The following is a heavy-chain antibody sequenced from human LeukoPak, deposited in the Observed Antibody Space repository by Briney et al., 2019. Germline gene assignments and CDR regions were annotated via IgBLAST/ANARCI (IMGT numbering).Heavy chain of an antibody. V-gene: IGHV4-38-2*02. D-gene: IGHD3-10*01. CDR1: GYSISIGYY. J-gene: IGHJ3*02. CDR3: AREYVVVRRPGAFDM. Sequence: SETLSLTCKVSGYSISIGYYWGWIRQPPGKGLEWIGSIYRNGTTYYNPSLKSRVTISEDTSKNQFSLRLSSVTAADTAVYYCAREYVVVRRPGAFDMWGQGTMVTVSS. CDR2: IYRNGTT.